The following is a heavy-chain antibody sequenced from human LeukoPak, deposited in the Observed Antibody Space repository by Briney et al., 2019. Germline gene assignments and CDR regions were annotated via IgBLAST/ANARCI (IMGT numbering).Heavy chain of an antibody. CDR2: FDPEDGET. CDR3: ARESDSSGWYRVYYFDY. J-gene: IGHJ4*02. V-gene: IGHV1-24*01. Sequence: GASVKVSCKVSGYTLTELSMHWVRQAPGKGLEWMGGFDPEDGETIYAQKFQGRVTMTTDTSTSTAYMELRSLRSDDTAVYYCARESDSSGWYRVYYFDYWGQGTLVTVSS. CDR1: GYTLTELS. D-gene: IGHD6-19*01.